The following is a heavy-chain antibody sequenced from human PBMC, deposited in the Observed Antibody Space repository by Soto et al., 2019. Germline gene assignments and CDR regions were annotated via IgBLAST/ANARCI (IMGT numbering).Heavy chain of an antibody. CDR1: GYSFTTYW. J-gene: IGHJ6*02. V-gene: IGHV5-51*01. CDR3: ARNKGYCDSTSCYGMDV. D-gene: IGHD2-2*01. CDR2: LYPGDSDT. Sequence: GESLKISCEGSGYSFTTYWIGWVRQMPGKGLEWMGSLYPGDSDTRYSPSFQGQVTISVDKSISTAYLQWNSLKASDTAMYFCARNKGYCDSTSCYGMDVWGQGTTVTSP.